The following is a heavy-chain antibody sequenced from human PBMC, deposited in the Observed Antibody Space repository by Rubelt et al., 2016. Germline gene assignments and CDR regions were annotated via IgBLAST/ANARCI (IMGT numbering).Heavy chain of an antibody. CDR3: ATAGIVMVTRHHFDY. Sequence: QITLKESGPTLVKPTQTLTLTCTFSGFSLSTSGVGVGWIRQPPGKALEWLALIYWDDDKRYSPSLKSRLTITKDNSKNQVVLTMTDKDPVDTAAYCCATAGIVMVTRHHFDYWGQGTLVTVSS. D-gene: IGHD2-15*01. CDR1: GFSLSTSGVG. J-gene: IGHJ4*02. CDR2: IYWDDDK. V-gene: IGHV2-5*02.